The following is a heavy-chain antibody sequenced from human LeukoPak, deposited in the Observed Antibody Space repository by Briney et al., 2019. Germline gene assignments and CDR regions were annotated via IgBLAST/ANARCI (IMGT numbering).Heavy chain of an antibody. V-gene: IGHV3-7*01. CDR3: ASGRQLGY. J-gene: IGHJ4*02. CDR2: IKQDGSEE. CDR1: GFTFSSYG. Sequence: GGSLRLSCAASGFTFSSYGMSWVRQAPGKGLEWVANIKQDGSEEYYVDSVKGRFTISRDNAKNSLYLQMNSLRAEDTALYYCASGRQLGYWGQGTLVTVSS. D-gene: IGHD3-16*01.